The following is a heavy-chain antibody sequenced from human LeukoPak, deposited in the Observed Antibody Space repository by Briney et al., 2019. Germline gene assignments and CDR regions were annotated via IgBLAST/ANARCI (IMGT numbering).Heavy chain of an antibody. CDR3: ARDYYGSGSLSHYGMDV. D-gene: IGHD3-10*01. J-gene: IGHJ6*02. CDR2: ISYDGSNK. CDR1: GFTFSSHA. Sequence: PGRSLRLSCAASGFTFSSHAMHWVRQAPGKGLEWVAVISYDGSNKYYADSVKGRFTISRDNSKNTLYLQMNSLRAEDTAVYYCARDYYGSGSLSHYGMDVWGQGTTVTVSS. V-gene: IGHV3-30*04.